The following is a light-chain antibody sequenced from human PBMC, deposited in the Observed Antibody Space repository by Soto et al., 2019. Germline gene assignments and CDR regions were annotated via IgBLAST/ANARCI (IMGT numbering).Light chain of an antibody. Sequence: QLVLTHSPSASASLGASVKLTCTLSSGHSSYAIAWHQQQPEKGPRYLMKLDSDGSHTTGDAIPDRFSGSSSGAERYLTISSLQSEDEADYYCQTWGTGIHVVFGGGTKLTVL. CDR1: SGHSSYA. CDR2: LDSDGSH. J-gene: IGLJ2*01. CDR3: QTWGTGIHVV. V-gene: IGLV4-69*01.